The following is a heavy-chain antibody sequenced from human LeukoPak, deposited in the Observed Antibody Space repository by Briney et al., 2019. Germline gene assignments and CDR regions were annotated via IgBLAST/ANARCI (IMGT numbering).Heavy chain of an antibody. J-gene: IGHJ4*02. CDR2: ISGSSGNI. Sequence: PGGSLRLSCAASGFTFSSYAMIRVRRAPGKGLEWISVISGSSGNIFYADSVKGRFTVSRDNSESTLSLQMSSLRAEDTAIYYCAKVRLTVVVTAPFDYWGQGTLVTVSS. D-gene: IGHD2-21*02. CDR3: AKVRLTVVVTAPFDY. V-gene: IGHV3-23*01. CDR1: GFTFSSYA.